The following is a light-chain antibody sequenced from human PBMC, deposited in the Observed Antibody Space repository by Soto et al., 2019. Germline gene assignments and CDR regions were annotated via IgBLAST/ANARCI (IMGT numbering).Light chain of an antibody. V-gene: IGKV3-20*01. CDR2: YTS. CDR1: QSLSKF. J-gene: IGKJ2*01. CDR3: QQYDRSPYT. Sequence: ESVLPQSPGTLSLSPGERATLSCRASQSLSKFFAWYQQKPCQAPRLLIHYTSHRGEAFPDRFSASGSGTDFTLTIDRLEPEDFAVYYCQQYDRSPYTFGQGTKLEIK.